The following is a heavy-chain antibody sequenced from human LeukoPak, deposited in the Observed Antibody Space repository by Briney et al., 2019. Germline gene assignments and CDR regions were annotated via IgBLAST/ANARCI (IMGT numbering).Heavy chain of an antibody. J-gene: IGHJ4*02. V-gene: IGHV1-46*01. CDR2: INPSGGST. Sequence: ASVKVSCKASGYTFTSYYMHWVRQAPGQGLEWMGIINPSGGSTSYAQKFQGRVTITRNTSISTAYMELSSLRSEDTAVYYCARGPRFGELLSFDYWGQGTLVTVSS. CDR3: ARGPRFGELLSFDY. D-gene: IGHD3-10*01. CDR1: GYTFTSYY.